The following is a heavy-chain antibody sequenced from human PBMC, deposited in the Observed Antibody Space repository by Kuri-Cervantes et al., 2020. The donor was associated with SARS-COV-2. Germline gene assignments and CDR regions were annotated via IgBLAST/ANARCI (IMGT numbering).Heavy chain of an antibody. CDR3: ARDLTIVAGGFDY. Sequence: SGKITCKASGYTFTSYGISWVRQAPGQGLEWMGRISAYNGNTNYAQKLQGRVTMTTDTSTSTAYMELRSLRSDDTAVYYCARDLTIVAGGFDYWGQGTLVTVSS. D-gene: IGHD4/OR15-4a*01. V-gene: IGHV1-18*01. CDR1: GYTFTSYG. J-gene: IGHJ4*02. CDR2: ISAYNGNT.